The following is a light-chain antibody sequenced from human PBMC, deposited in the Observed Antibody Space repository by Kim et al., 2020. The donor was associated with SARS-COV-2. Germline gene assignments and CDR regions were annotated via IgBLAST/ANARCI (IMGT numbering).Light chain of an antibody. CDR2: GKN. CDR1: SLGSYY. Sequence: VALGQTVRITCQGESLGSYYATWYQQKPGQAPIVVIYGKNNRPSGIPDRFSGSSSGNTASLTITGTQAGDEADYYCNSRDSNDNVVFGGGTQLTVL. CDR3: NSRDSNDNVV. J-gene: IGLJ2*01. V-gene: IGLV3-19*01.